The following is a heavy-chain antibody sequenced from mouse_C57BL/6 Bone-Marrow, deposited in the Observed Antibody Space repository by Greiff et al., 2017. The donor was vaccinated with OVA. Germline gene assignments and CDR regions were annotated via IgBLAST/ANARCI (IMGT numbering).Heavy chain of an antibody. D-gene: IGHD4-1*01. CDR2: IDPENGDT. Sequence: VTLKESGAELVRPGASVKLSCTASGFNIKDDYMHWVKQRPEQGLEWIGWIDPENGDTEYASKFQGKATITADTSSNTAYLQLSSLTSEDTAVYYCTTGLGPYFDYWGQGTTLTVSS. V-gene: IGHV14-4*01. CDR1: GFNIKDDY. CDR3: TTGLGPYFDY. J-gene: IGHJ2*01.